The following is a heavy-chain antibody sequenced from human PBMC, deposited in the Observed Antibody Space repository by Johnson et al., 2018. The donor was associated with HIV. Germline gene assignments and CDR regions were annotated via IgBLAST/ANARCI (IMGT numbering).Heavy chain of an antibody. CDR2: ISWNSGSI. D-gene: IGHD1-26*01. CDR3: ARVIGSYYF. CDR1: GFTFDDYA. J-gene: IGHJ3*01. Sequence: VQLVESGGGLVQPGRSLRLSCAASGFTFDDYAMHWVRQAPGKGLEWVSGISWNSGSIGYADSVKGRFTISRDNAKNSLYLQMNSLRAEDTALYYCARVIGSYYFWGQGTMVTVSS. V-gene: IGHV3-9*01.